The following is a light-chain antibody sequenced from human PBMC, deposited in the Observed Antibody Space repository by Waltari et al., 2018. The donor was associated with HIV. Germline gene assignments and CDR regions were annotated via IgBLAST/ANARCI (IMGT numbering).Light chain of an antibody. V-gene: IGLV1-40*01. CDR3: QSYDSSLV. J-gene: IGLJ2*01. Sequence: QSVLTQPPSVSGAPGQRLTISCTGSSSNIGAGSDVHWYQQIAGAAHKLLISGDNNRPSGVPDRFSGSKSGTSAALAITGLQAEDAADYYCQSYDSSLVFGGGTKLTV. CDR1: SSNIGAGSD. CDR2: GDN.